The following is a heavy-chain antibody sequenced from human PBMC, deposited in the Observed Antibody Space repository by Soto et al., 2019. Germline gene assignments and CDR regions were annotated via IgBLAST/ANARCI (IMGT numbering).Heavy chain of an antibody. CDR3: ARTGRGGSGSYHWFDP. CDR1: GGSISSYY. CDR2: IYYSGST. Sequence: SETLSLTCTVSGGSISSYYWSWIRQPPEKGLEWIGYIYYSGSTNYNPSLKSRVTISVDTSKNQFSLKLSSVTAADTAVYYCARTGRGGSGSYHWFDPWGQGTLVTVSS. J-gene: IGHJ5*02. D-gene: IGHD3-10*01. V-gene: IGHV4-59*08.